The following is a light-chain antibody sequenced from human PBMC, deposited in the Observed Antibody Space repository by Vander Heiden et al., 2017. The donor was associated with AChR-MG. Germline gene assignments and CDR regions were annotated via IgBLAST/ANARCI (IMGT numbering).Light chain of an antibody. V-gene: IGLV7-46*01. CDR2: DTS. Sequence: QTVVTQEPPLTVSPGGTVTLTCGSSTGAVTSGHYPYWFQQKPGQAPRTLIYDTSNKHSWTPARFSGSLLGGKAALTLSGAQPEDEAEYYCLLSYRGAFVVFGGGTKLTVL. CDR3: LLSYRGAFVV. J-gene: IGLJ2*01. CDR1: TGAVTSGHY.